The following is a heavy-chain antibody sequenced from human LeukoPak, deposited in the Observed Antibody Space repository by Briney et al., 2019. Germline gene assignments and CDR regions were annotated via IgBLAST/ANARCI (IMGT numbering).Heavy chain of an antibody. D-gene: IGHD6-13*01. V-gene: IGHV1-46*01. J-gene: IGHJ4*02. CDR3: ARGRIAAAGTYYFDY. Sequence: ASVTVSCKASGYTFTSYYMHWVRQAPGQGLEWMGIINPSDGSTSYAQKFQGRVTMTRDTSTSTVYMELSSLRSEDTAVYYCARGRIAAAGTYYFDYWGQGTLVTVSS. CDR2: INPSDGST. CDR1: GYTFTSYY.